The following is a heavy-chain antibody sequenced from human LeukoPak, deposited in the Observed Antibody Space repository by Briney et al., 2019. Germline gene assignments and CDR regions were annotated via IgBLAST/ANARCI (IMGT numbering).Heavy chain of an antibody. CDR2: INPNSGGT. J-gene: IGHJ5*02. D-gene: IGHD6-19*01. Sequence: ASVNVSCKASVYTFTGYYMHWVRQAPGQGLEWMGWINPNSGGTNYAQKFQGRVTMTRDTSISTAYMELSRLRSDDTAVYYCARDFFGQWLVQNLNWFDPWGQGTLVTVSS. V-gene: IGHV1-2*02. CDR3: ARDFFGQWLVQNLNWFDP. CDR1: VYTFTGYY.